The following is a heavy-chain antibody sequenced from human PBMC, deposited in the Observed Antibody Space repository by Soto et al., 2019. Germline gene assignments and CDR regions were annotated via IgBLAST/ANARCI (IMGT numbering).Heavy chain of an antibody. V-gene: IGHV3-30-3*01. CDR2: ISYDGSNK. CDR3: AKDGVPGPAYYYGMDV. Sequence: GGSLRLSCAASGFTFSSYAMHWVRQAPGKGLEWVAVISYDGSNKYYADSVKGRFTISRDNSKNTLYLQMNSLRAEDTAVYYCAKDGVPGPAYYYGMDVWGQGTTVTVYS. CDR1: GFTFSSYA. D-gene: IGHD6-6*01. J-gene: IGHJ6*02.